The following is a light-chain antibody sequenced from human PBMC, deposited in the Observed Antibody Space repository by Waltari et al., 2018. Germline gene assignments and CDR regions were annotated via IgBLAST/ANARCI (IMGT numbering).Light chain of an antibody. Sequence: SYDLTQTPSMSVSPGQTAIITCSGDKLGDKSVCWYQQKSGKSPALVIYQDGRRPSGIPERFSGSNSGNTATLTISGTLIMDEAVYYCQAWDSGTAVFGGGTRLTVL. CDR3: QAWDSGTAV. CDR2: QDG. V-gene: IGLV3-1*01. CDR1: KLGDKS. J-gene: IGLJ3*02.